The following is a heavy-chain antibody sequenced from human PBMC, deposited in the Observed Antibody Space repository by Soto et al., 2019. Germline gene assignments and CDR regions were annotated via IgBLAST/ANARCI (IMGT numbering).Heavy chain of an antibody. Sequence: ASVKVSCKASGYTFTGYYMHWVRQAPGQGLEWMGWINPNSGGTNYAQKFQGRVTMTRDTSISTAYMELSRLRSDDTAVYYCATGANSSSHWFEPWGQGTRVTVSS. CDR2: INPNSGGT. D-gene: IGHD6-6*01. V-gene: IGHV1-2*02. CDR1: GYTFTGYY. J-gene: IGHJ5*01. CDR3: ATGANSSSHWFEP.